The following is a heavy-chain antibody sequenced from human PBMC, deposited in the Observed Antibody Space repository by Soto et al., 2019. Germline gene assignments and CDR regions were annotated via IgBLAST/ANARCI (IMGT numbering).Heavy chain of an antibody. D-gene: IGHD3-10*01. CDR1: GGSISSSSYY. CDR3: ARRGSGSYRASWFDP. V-gene: IGHV4-39*01. J-gene: IGHJ5*02. Sequence: QLQLQESGPGLVKPSETLSLTCTVSGGSISSSSYYWGWIRQPPGKGLEWIGSIYYSGSTYYNPSLKSRVTISVDTSKTQFSLKLSSVTAADTAVYYCARRGSGSYRASWFDPWGQGTLVTVSS. CDR2: IYYSGST.